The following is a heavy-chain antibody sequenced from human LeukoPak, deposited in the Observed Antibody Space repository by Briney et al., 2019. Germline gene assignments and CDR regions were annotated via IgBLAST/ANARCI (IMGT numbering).Heavy chain of an antibody. CDR1: GFTLSNYV. V-gene: IGHV3-23*01. CDR3: ARPHSSITMVRGVLGN. Sequence: GGSLRLSCAASGFTLSNYVMHWVRRAPGKGLEWVAGFNDTGDTTYYADSVRGRFTISRDTSEDTLYLQMNSLRAEDTAIYYCARPHSSITMVRGVLGNWGQGTLVTVSS. CDR2: FNDTGDTT. J-gene: IGHJ4*02. D-gene: IGHD3-10*01.